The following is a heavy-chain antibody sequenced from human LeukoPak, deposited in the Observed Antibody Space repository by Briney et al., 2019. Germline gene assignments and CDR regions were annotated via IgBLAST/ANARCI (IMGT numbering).Heavy chain of an antibody. V-gene: IGHV3-66*01. J-gene: IGHJ4*02. CDR2: IYSGGRT. CDR3: ARAGPSSSWHQFDY. CDR1: GFTFSNYA. Sequence: GGSLRLSCAASGFTFSNYAMSWVRQAPGKGLEWVSVIYSGGRTYYADSVKGRFTISRDNSKNTLYLQMNRLRAEDTAVCYCARAGPSSSWHQFDYWGQGTLVTVSS. D-gene: IGHD6-13*01.